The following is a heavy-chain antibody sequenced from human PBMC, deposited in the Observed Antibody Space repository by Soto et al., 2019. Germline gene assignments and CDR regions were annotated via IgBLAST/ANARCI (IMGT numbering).Heavy chain of an antibody. CDR1: GGTFSSYA. CDR3: ARGLVLMVYAILGYGMDV. Sequence: QVQLVQSGAEVKKPGSSVKVSCKASGGTFSSYAISWVRQAPGQGLEWMGGIIPIFGTANYAQKFQGRVTITADESTRTAYMDRSRLRSEDTAVYFRARGLVLMVYAILGYGMDVWGQGTTVTVSS. CDR2: IIPIFGTA. J-gene: IGHJ6*02. V-gene: IGHV1-69*12. D-gene: IGHD2-8*01.